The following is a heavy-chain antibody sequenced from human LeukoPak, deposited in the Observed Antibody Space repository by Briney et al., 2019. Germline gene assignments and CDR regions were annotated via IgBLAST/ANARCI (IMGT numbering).Heavy chain of an antibody. D-gene: IGHD5-18*01. V-gene: IGHV4-34*01. CDR1: GGTFSGYY. Sequence: SETLSLTCAVYGGTFSGYYWSWIRQPPGKGLEWIGEINHGGSTTYNPSLKSRVTISIDTSKNQFSLRLSSVIAADTAVYYCARGQYVDTAMITGHWFDPWGQGTLVTVSS. CDR2: INHGGST. CDR3: ARGQYVDTAMITGHWFDP. J-gene: IGHJ5*02.